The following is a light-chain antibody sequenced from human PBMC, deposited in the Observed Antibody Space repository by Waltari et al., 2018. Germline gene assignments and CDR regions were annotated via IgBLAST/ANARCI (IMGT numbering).Light chain of an antibody. V-gene: IGKV4-1*01. J-gene: IGKJ4*01. CDR3: QQYYNTPLT. Sequence: DVVMTQSPESLALPPGEGATISCKTRESVLYSSNNKNPLAWYQQKPGQPPRLLHYWASTRESGVPDRFIGSGSETDFTLTVTSLQAEDVAVYYCQQYYNTPLTFGGGTKVEVK. CDR2: WAS. CDR1: ESVLYSSNNKNP.